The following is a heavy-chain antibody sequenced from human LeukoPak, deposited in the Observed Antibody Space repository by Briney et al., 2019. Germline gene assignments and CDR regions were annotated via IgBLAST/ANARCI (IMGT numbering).Heavy chain of an antibody. D-gene: IGHD3-10*01. V-gene: IGHV3-21*01. CDR2: ISSSGSYI. CDR3: ARNNWFGEFENWFDP. Sequence: GGSLRLSCAASGFTFSSYSMNWVRQAPGKGPEWVSSISSSGSYIYYADSMKGRFTISRDNAKNSLYLQMNSLRAEDTAVYYCARNNWFGEFENWFDPWGQGTLVTVSS. J-gene: IGHJ5*02. CDR1: GFTFSSYS.